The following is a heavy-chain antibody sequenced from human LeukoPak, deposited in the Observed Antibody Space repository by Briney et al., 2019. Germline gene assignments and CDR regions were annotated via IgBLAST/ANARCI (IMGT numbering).Heavy chain of an antibody. V-gene: IGHV4-59*01. CDR2: IYYGGYT. CDR1: GGSISSYY. CDR3: ARSLWFGELAPFDP. D-gene: IGHD3-10*01. J-gene: IGHJ5*02. Sequence: KTSETLSLTCTVSGGSISSYYWSWIRQPPGKGLEWIGDIYYGGYTNYNPSLKSRVTISVDTSKNQFSLKLTSVTAADTAVYYCARSLWFGELAPFDPWGQGTLVTVSS.